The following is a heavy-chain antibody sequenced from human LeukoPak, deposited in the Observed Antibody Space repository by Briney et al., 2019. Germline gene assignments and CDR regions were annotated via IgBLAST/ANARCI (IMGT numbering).Heavy chain of an antibody. J-gene: IGHJ4*02. Sequence: GGSLRLSCAASGFTFSSYSMNWVRQAPGKGLEWVSSISSSSYIYYADSVKGRFTISRDNAKNSLYLQMNSLRAEDTAVYYCARVVGSGWEFDYWGQGTLVTVSS. CDR1: GFTFSSYS. D-gene: IGHD6-19*01. V-gene: IGHV3-21*01. CDR2: ISSSSYI. CDR3: ARVVGSGWEFDY.